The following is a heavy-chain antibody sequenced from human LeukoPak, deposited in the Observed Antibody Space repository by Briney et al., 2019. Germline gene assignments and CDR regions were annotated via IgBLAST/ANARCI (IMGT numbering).Heavy chain of an antibody. J-gene: IGHJ4*02. CDR1: GDSVSSSSYY. CDR3: ARVTTIFGVVTDY. Sequence: SETLSLTCTVSGDSVSSSSYYWGWIRQPPGKGLEWSGSIYYSGSTHYNPSLKSRVTISVDTSKNQFSLKLSSVTAADTAVYYCARVTTIFGVVTDYWGQGTLVTISS. CDR2: IYYSGST. D-gene: IGHD3-3*01. V-gene: IGHV4-39*07.